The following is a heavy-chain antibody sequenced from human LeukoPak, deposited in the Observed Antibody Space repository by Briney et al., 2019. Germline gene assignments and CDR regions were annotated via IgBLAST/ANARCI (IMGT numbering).Heavy chain of an antibody. Sequence: GGSLRLSCAASGLTFSTYAMNWVRQAPGKGLEWVSVISGSGGSTYYADSVKGRFTISRDNSKNTLYLQMNSLRAEDTAVYYCARYVQQLVPYYGMDVWGQGTTVTVSS. J-gene: IGHJ6*02. CDR1: GLTFSTYA. CDR3: ARYVQQLVPYYGMDV. CDR2: ISGSGGST. V-gene: IGHV3-23*01. D-gene: IGHD6-13*01.